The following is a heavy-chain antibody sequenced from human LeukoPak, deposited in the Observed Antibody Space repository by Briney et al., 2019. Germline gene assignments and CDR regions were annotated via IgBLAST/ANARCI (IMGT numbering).Heavy chain of an antibody. V-gene: IGHV3-30*03. Sequence: GGSLRLSCAASGFTFSSYSMNWVRQAPGKGLEWVAVISYDGSNKYYADYVKGRFTISRANAKNSLYLQMNSLRAEDTAVYYCARDRSIVGASFHYWGQGTLVTVSS. CDR2: ISYDGSNK. D-gene: IGHD1-26*01. CDR1: GFTFSSYS. CDR3: ARDRSIVGASFHY. J-gene: IGHJ4*02.